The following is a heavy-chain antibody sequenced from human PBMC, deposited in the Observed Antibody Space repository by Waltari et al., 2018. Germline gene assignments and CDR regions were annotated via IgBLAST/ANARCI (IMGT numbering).Heavy chain of an antibody. CDR2: IRSKAYGGTT. CDR1: GFTFGDYA. V-gene: IGHV3-49*04. Sequence: EVQLVESGGGLVQPGRSLRLSCTVSGFTFGDYAMSLVRQAPGKGLWWVGFIRSKAYGGTTEYAAAVKGRFTISRDDSKSIAYLQINSLKTEDTAVYYCTRTSMVRGVIYGMDVWGQGTTVTVSS. J-gene: IGHJ6*02. D-gene: IGHD3-10*01. CDR3: TRTSMVRGVIYGMDV.